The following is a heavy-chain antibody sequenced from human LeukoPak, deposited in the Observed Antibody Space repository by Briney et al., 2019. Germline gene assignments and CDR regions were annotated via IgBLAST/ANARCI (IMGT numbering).Heavy chain of an antibody. CDR1: GYTFTSYG. J-gene: IGHJ6*03. Sequence: ASVKVSCKASGYTFTSYGISWVRQAPGQGLEWMGWISAYNGNTNYAQKLQGRVTMTTDTSTSTAYMELRSLRSDDTAVYYCARTEDTAMSYYYYYYMDVWGKGTTVTVSS. CDR2: ISAYNGNT. CDR3: ARTEDTAMSYYYYYYMDV. V-gene: IGHV1-18*01. D-gene: IGHD5-18*01.